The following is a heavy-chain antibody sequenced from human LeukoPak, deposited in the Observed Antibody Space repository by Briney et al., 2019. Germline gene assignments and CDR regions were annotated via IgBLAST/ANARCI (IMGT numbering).Heavy chain of an antibody. J-gene: IGHJ4*02. CDR3: AKAIWTDYLLSYFDY. V-gene: IGHV3-23*01. CDR1: GFTFSSYA. D-gene: IGHD3/OR15-3a*01. Sequence: PGGSLRLSCAASGFTFSSYAMSWVRQAPGKGLEWVSAISGSGGSTSYADSVKGRFTISRDNSKNTLYLHMKSLRAEDTAVYYCAKAIWTDYLLSYFDYWGQGTLVTGSS. CDR2: ISGSGGST.